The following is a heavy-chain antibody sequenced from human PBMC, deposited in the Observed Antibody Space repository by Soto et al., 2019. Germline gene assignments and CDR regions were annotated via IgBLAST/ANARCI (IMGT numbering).Heavy chain of an antibody. V-gene: IGHV3-23*01. Sequence: EVQLLESGGGLVQPGGSLRLPCAASGSTFSSNPMSWVRQAPGKGLEWVSAISCSGGSTYYADSVKGRFTISRDNSKNTLYLQMNSLRAEDTAVYYCAVLVDTGMRFDYWGQGTLVTVSS. D-gene: IGHD5-18*01. J-gene: IGHJ4*02. CDR2: ISCSGGST. CDR1: GSTFSSNP. CDR3: AVLVDTGMRFDY.